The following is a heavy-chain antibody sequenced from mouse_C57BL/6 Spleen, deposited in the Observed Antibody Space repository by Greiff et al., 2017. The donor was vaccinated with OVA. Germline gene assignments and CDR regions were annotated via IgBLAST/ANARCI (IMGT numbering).Heavy chain of an antibody. CDR1: GFTFSSYG. CDR3: ARHYYYGISYAMDY. D-gene: IGHD1-1*01. CDR2: ISSGGSYT. V-gene: IGHV5-6*01. Sequence: EVQRVESGGDLVKPGGSLKLSCAASGFTFSSYGMSWVRQTPDKRLEWVATISSGGSYTYYPDSVKGRFTISRDNAKNTLYLQMSSLKSEDTAMYYCARHYYYGISYAMDYWGQGTSVTVSS. J-gene: IGHJ4*01.